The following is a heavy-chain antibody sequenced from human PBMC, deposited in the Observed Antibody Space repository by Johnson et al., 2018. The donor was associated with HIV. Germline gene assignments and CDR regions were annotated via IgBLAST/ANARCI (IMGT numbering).Heavy chain of an antibody. CDR2: INHDVSAI. J-gene: IGHJ3*02. CDR3: ATSGSHFAFDI. CDR1: GFTVSSNY. V-gene: IGHV3-7*01. Sequence: VQLVESGGGVVRPGGSLRLSCAASGFTVSSNYMSWVRQAPGKGPEWVANINHDVSAIHYVDSVKGRFTISRDNAKRSLFLQMNSLRVEDTAVYFCATSGSHFAFDIWGQGTMVTVSS. D-gene: IGHD1-26*01.